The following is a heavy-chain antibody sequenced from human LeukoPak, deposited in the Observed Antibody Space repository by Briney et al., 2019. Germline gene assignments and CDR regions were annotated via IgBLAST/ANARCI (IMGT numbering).Heavy chain of an antibody. CDR2: IIPIFGTA. CDR1: GGTFSSYA. J-gene: IGHJ3*02. Sequence: SXXVSCKASGGTFSSYAISWVRQAPGQGLEWMGGIIPIFGTANYAQKFQGRVTITTDESTSTAYMELSSLRSEDTAVYYCARAGGADEGGAAFDIWGQGTMVTVSS. D-gene: IGHD1-26*01. CDR3: ARAGGADEGGAAFDI. V-gene: IGHV1-69*05.